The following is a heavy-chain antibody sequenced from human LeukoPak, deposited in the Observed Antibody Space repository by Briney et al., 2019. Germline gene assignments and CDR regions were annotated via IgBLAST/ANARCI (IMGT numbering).Heavy chain of an antibody. J-gene: IGHJ5*02. Sequence: PGGSLRLSCAASGFTFSDYYMSWIRQAPGKGLEWVSYISSSSSYTNYADSVKGRFTISRDNAKNSLYLQMNSLRAEDTAVYYCARDGMRYSSSWYPNWFDPWGQGTLVTVSS. V-gene: IGHV3-11*05. CDR1: GFTFSDYY. CDR2: ISSSSSYT. CDR3: ARDGMRYSSSWYPNWFDP. D-gene: IGHD6-13*01.